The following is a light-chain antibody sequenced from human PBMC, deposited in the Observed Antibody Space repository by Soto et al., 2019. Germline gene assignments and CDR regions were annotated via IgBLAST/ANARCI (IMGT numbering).Light chain of an antibody. CDR2: RNN. V-gene: IGLV1-47*01. CDR3: ATWDDSLSGAV. CDR1: SSNIGSNS. J-gene: IGLJ7*01. Sequence: QSVLTQPPSASGTPGQRVTISCSGSSSNIGSNSVYWYQQLPGTAPKLLIYRNNQRPPGVPDRFSGSESSTSASLAISGLRSEDEADYYCATWDDSLSGAVFGGGTQLTVL.